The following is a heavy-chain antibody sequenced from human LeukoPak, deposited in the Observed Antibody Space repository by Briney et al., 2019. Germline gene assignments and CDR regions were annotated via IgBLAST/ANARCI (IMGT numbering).Heavy chain of an antibody. V-gene: IGHV4-39*07. D-gene: IGHD3-10*01. CDR3: VSLPELPSLNWFDP. CDR2: INHSGST. J-gene: IGHJ5*02. CDR1: GGSISSRTYY. Sequence: SETLSLTCTVSGGSISSRTYYWGWIRQPPGKGLEWIGEINHSGSTNYNPSLKSRVTISVDTSKNQFSLKLSSVTAADTAVYYCVSLPELPSLNWFDPWGQGTLVTVSS.